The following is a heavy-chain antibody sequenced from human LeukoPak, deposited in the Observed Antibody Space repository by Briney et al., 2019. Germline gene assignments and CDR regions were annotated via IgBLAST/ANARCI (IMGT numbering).Heavy chain of an antibody. CDR3: ARIFDS. J-gene: IGHJ4*02. Sequence: SETLSFTCTVSGGSVSTSDYYWGWIRQTPGKGLEWIGDIFHNGKTNYNPSLKGRVTISIDTSNNQFSLRLPSVTAADTAVYYCARIFDSWGQGTLVTVSS. V-gene: IGHV4-39*07. CDR2: IFHNGKT. CDR1: GGSVSTSDYY.